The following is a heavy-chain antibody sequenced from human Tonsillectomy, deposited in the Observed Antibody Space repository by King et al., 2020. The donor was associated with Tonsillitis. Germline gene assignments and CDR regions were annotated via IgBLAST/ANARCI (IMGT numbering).Heavy chain of an antibody. D-gene: IGHD5-18*01. CDR2: ISWNSGII. J-gene: IGHJ6*02. V-gene: IGHV3-9*01. CDR1: GFTFDDYA. CDR3: AKELQLWSSYGMDV. Sequence: EQLVQSGGGLVQPGRSLRLSCAASGFTFDDYAMHWVRQAPGKGLEWVSGISWNSGIIGYADSVKGRFTIARDNAKKSLYLQMNSLRAEDTALYYCAKELQLWSSYGMDVWGQGTTVTVSS.